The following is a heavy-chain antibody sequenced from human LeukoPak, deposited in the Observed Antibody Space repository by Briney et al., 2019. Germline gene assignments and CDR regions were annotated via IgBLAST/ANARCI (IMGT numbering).Heavy chain of an antibody. CDR3: ARDNSVRDEAWWFNP. CDR1: GGTFSNYA. CDR2: ISPSGGST. Sequence: GASVKVSCKASGGTFSNYAISWVRQAPGQGPEWMGVISPSGGSTIYAQKFKGRVTLTRDMSASTDYLELSSLRSEDTAVYYCARDNSVRDEAWWFNPWGQGTLVTVSS. D-gene: IGHD5-24*01. V-gene: IGHV1-46*01. J-gene: IGHJ5*02.